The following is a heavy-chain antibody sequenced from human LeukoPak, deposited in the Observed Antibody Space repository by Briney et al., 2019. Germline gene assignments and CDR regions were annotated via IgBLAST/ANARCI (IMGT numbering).Heavy chain of an antibody. J-gene: IGHJ5*02. CDR1: GYTFTSYY. V-gene: IGHV1-46*01. Sequence: ASVKVSCKASGYTFTSYYMHWVRQAPGQELEWMGIINPSGGSTSYAQKFQGRVTMTRDTSTSTVYMELSSLRSEDTAVYYCARDQLYYYDSSGYYYNWFDPWGQGTLVTVSS. CDR2: INPSGGST. D-gene: IGHD3-22*01. CDR3: ARDQLYYYDSSGYYYNWFDP.